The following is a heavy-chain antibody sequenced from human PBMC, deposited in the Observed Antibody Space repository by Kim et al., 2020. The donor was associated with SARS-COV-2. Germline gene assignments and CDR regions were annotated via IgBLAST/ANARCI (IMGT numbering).Heavy chain of an antibody. J-gene: IGHJ6*02. D-gene: IGHD1-26*01. CDR3: VKGELDYYGMDV. V-gene: IGHV3-64D*06. Sequence: YYSASGKGRFTISRDNSKNTLYLQMSSLRAEDTAVYYCVKGELDYYGMDVWGQGTTVTVSS.